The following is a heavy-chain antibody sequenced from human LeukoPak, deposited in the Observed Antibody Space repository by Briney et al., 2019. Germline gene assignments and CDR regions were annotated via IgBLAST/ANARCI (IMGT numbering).Heavy chain of an antibody. D-gene: IGHD6-13*01. J-gene: IGHJ4*02. Sequence: QSGGSLRLSCTASGFTFVNYAMSWVRQAPGKGLEGVGFIRSRGHGGTTEYAASVKGRFTISRDDSKSIAYLQMNSLKTEGTAVYYCTRDPQVGSSWSRFDYWGQGTLVTVSS. CDR1: GFTFVNYA. CDR2: IRSRGHGGTT. CDR3: TRDPQVGSSWSRFDY. V-gene: IGHV3-49*04.